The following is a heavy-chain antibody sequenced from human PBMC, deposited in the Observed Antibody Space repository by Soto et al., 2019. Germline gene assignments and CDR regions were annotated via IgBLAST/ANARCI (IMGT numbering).Heavy chain of an antibody. CDR1: GGSISSYY. D-gene: IGHD1-26*01. J-gene: IGHJ3*02. V-gene: IGHV4-59*08. CDR2: IYYSGST. CDR3: ARYSYLSGGHYAFDI. Sequence: ETLSLTCIVSGGSISSYYWSWIRQPPGKGLEWIGYIYYSGSTNYNPSLKSRVTISVDTSKNQFSLKLSSATAADTAVYYCARYSYLSGGHYAFDIWGQGTMVTVSS.